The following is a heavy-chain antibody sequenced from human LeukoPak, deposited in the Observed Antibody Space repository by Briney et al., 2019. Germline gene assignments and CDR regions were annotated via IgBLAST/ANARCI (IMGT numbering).Heavy chain of an antibody. CDR3: ARHFGDYGDYSGDYYYGMDV. J-gene: IGHJ6*02. Sequence: SETLSLTCTVSGGSISSSGYYWGWIRQPPGKGLEWIGSIYYSGSTYYNPSLKSRVTISVDTSKNQFSLKLSSVTAADTAVYYCARHFGDYGDYSGDYYYGMDVWGQGTTVTVSS. CDR1: GGSISSSGYY. V-gene: IGHV4-39*01. D-gene: IGHD4-17*01. CDR2: IYYSGST.